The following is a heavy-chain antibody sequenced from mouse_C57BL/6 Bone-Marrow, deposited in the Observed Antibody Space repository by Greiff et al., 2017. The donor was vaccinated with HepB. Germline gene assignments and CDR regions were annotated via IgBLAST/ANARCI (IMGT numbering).Heavy chain of an antibody. J-gene: IGHJ1*03. D-gene: IGHD1-1*01. CDR2: IYPGSGST. CDR3: ARCYDYGSSHWYFDV. CDR1: GYTFTSYW. Sequence: QVQLQQPGAELVKPGASVKMSCKASGYTFTSYWITWVKQRPGQGLEWIGDIYPGSGSTNYNEKFKSKATLTVDTSSSTAYMQLSRLTSEDSAVYYCARCYDYGSSHWYFDVWGTGTTVTVSS. V-gene: IGHV1-55*01.